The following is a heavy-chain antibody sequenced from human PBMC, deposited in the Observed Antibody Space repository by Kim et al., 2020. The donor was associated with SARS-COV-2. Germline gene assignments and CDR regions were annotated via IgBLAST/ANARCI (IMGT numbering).Heavy chain of an antibody. D-gene: IGHD3-10*01. CDR2: IYYSGST. CDR3: ARRMVRGVTGFDP. CDR1: GGSISSSSYY. V-gene: IGHV4-39*01. Sequence: SETLSLTCTVSGGSISSSSYYWGWIRQPPGKGLEWIGSIYYSGSTYYNPSLKSRVTISVDTSKNQFSLKLSSVTAADTAVYYCARRMVRGVTGFDPWGQG. J-gene: IGHJ5*02.